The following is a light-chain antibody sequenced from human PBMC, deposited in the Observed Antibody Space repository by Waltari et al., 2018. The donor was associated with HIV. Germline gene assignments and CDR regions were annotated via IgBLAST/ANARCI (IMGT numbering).Light chain of an antibody. V-gene: IGLV3-19*01. CDR2: DKN. CDR3: NSRDNSGNFVV. J-gene: IGLJ2*01. CDR1: SLRTYY. Sequence: SSELTQDPAVSVALGQTVRITCQGDSLRTYYATWYQQKPGQAPLLVIFDKNNRPSGIPDRFSGSSSGNTASLTITGTQAEDEGDYYCNSRDNSGNFVVFGGGTKLTVL.